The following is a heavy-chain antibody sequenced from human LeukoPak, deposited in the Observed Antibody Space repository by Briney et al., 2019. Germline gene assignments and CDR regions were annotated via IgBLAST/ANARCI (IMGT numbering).Heavy chain of an antibody. CDR2: IYTSGSA. CDR3: ARPFPYYYDSSGYHNNT. Sequence: SETLSLTCTVSGGSISSYYWSWIRQPAGKGLEWIGRIYTSGSANYNPSLKSRVTISVDTSKNQFSLKLSSVTAADTAVYYCARPFPYYYDSSGYHNNTWGQGTLVTVSS. D-gene: IGHD3-22*01. CDR1: GGSISSYY. J-gene: IGHJ4*02. V-gene: IGHV4-4*07.